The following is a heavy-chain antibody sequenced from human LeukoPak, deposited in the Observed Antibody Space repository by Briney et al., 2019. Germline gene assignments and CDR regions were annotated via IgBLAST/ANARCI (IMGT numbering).Heavy chain of an antibody. CDR2: VYYSGST. Sequence: PSETLSLTRPVSGGSISTFYWSWLRQPPGKQLEWIGYVYYSGSTNYNPSFKTRVTISVDTSKNQFSLKLSSVTPADTAVYYCARVDYDSSGYFDYWGQGTLVTVSS. D-gene: IGHD3-22*01. V-gene: IGHV4-59*01. J-gene: IGHJ4*02. CDR3: ARVDYDSSGYFDY. CDR1: GGSISTFY.